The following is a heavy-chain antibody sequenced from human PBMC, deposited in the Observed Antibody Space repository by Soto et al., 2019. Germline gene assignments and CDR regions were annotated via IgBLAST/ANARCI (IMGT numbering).Heavy chain of an antibody. CDR3: AKDDGVGTSFRIDY. D-gene: IGHD3-3*01. CDR1: GFTFNTFA. V-gene: IGHV3-30*18. CDR2: ISYDGSTK. J-gene: IGHJ4*02. Sequence: QVQLVESGGGVVQPGGSLRLSCAASGFTFNTFAMHWVSQAPGKGLQWLGVISYDGSTKYYADSVKGRFAISRENSKKTVYLQMNSLRTEDTAVYYCAKDDGVGTSFRIDYWGTGILVAVSP.